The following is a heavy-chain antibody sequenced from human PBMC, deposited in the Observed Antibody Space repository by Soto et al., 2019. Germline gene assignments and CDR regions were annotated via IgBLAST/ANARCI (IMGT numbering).Heavy chain of an antibody. J-gene: IGHJ6*03. V-gene: IGHV3-74*01. Sequence: GGSLRLSCAASGFTFSSYWMHWVRQAPGKGLVWVSRINSDGSSTSYADSVKGRFTISRDNAKNTLYLQMNSLRAEDTAVYYCARDNVAVAGGHQYYYYYYMDVWGKGTTVTVSS. D-gene: IGHD6-19*01. CDR1: GFTFSSYW. CDR3: ARDNVAVAGGHQYYYYYYMDV. CDR2: INSDGSST.